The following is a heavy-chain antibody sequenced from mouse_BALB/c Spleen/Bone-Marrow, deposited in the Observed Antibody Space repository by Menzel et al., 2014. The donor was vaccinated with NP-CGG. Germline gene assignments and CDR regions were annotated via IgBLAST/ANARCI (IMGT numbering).Heavy chain of an antibody. CDR3: ARQDYDWFAY. V-gene: IGHV5-6*01. D-gene: IGHD2-4*01. Sequence: VQLQQSGGDLVKPGGSLKLSCAASGFTFSSYGMSWVRQTPDKRLEWVATISSGGSYTYYPDSVKGRFTISRDNAKNTLYLQMSSLKSEDTAMYYCARQDYDWFAYWGQGTLVTVFA. J-gene: IGHJ3*01. CDR2: ISSGGSYT. CDR1: GFTFSSYG.